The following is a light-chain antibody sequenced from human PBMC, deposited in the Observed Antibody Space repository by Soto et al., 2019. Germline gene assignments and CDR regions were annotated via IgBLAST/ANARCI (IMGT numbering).Light chain of an antibody. CDR1: SSDVGSYNL. J-gene: IGLJ1*01. CDR3: CSYAAILYV. V-gene: IGLV2-23*02. Sequence: QSVLTQPASVSGSPGQSITISCTGTSSDVGSYNLVSWYQQHPGKAPKLMIYEVSKRPSGVSNRFSGSKSGNTASLTISGLQAEDEADYYCCSYAAILYVFGTGTKVTVL. CDR2: EVS.